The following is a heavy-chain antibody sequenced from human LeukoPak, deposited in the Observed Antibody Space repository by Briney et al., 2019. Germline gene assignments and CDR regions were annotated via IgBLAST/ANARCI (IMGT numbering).Heavy chain of an antibody. D-gene: IGHD4-17*01. CDR2: ISSSSSYI. CDR3: AREYGDYLEE. V-gene: IGHV3-21*01. Sequence: GGSLRLSCAASGFTFSIAWMSWVRQAPGKGLEWVSSISSSSSYIYYADSVKCRFTISRDNAKNSLYLQMNSLRAEDTAVYYCAREYGDYLEEWGQGTLVTVSS. CDR1: GFTFSIAW. J-gene: IGHJ4*02.